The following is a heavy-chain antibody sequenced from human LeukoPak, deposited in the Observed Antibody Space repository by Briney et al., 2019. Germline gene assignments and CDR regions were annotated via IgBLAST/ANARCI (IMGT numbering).Heavy chain of an antibody. CDR1: GFTFSSYA. CDR3: ARGAIDTTRWFDP. CDR2: ISYDGSNK. V-gene: IGHV3-30*04. J-gene: IGHJ5*02. D-gene: IGHD1-1*01. Sequence: PGRSLRLSCAATGFTFSSYAMHWVRQAPGKGLEWVAVISYDGSNKYYADSVKGRFTISRDNSKNSLYLQMNGLRAEDTAVYYCARGAIDTTRWFDPWGRGTLVTVSS.